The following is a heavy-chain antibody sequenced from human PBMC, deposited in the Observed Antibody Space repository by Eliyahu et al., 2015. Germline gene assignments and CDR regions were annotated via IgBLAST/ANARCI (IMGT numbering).Heavy chain of an antibody. J-gene: IGHJ2*01. CDR3: ARDDPEGLQASGYFDL. Sequence: QVQLVQSGAEVKKPGSSVKVSCKASGGXFSXYAIXWVRQAPGQGLEWMGGIIPIFGTANYAQKFQGRVTITADESTSTAYMELSSLRSEDTAVYYCARDDPEGLQASGYFDLWGRGTLVTVSS. CDR1: GGXFSXYA. CDR2: IIPIFGTA. V-gene: IGHV1-69*01. D-gene: IGHD5-24*01.